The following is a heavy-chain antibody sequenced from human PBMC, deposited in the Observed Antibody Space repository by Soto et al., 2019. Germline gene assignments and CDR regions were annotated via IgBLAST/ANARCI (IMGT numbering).Heavy chain of an antibody. CDR1: GGSISSYY. J-gene: IGHJ4*02. CDR2: IYYSGST. D-gene: IGHD2-15*01. Sequence: SETLSLTCTVSGGSISSYYWSWIRQPPGKGLEWIGYIYYSGSTNYNPSLKSRVTISVDTSKNQFSLKLSSVTAADTAVYYCARGSHYCTGGSCYPYLYFHYWGQGTLVTV. CDR3: ARGSHYCTGGSCYPYLYFHY. V-gene: IGHV4-59*01.